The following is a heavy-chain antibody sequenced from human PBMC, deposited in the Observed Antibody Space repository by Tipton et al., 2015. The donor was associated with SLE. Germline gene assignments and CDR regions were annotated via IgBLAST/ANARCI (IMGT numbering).Heavy chain of an antibody. CDR1: GFMFSSYA. J-gene: IGHJ4*02. CDR2: ISGGGDRA. CDR3: VPRQVDFDH. V-gene: IGHV3-23*01. D-gene: IGHD2-15*01. Sequence: SLRLSCAASGFMFSSYAMRWVRQAPGKGLEWVSVISGGGDRASYADSVKGRFTISRDNSKNTLYLQMDSLRGDDTAVYYCVPRQVDFDHWGQGTLVSVSS.